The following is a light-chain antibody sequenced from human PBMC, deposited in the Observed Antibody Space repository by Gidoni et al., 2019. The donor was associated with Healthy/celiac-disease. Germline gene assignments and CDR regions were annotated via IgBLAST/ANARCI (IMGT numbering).Light chain of an antibody. Sequence: EIVITQSPATLSVSPGERATLSCRASQSVSNNLAWYQQKPGQAPRLLIYGASTRATGIPARFSGSGSGTDFTLTISSLQSEDFAVYYCQQYNNWPLYTFXQXTKLEI. CDR3: QQYNNWPLYT. CDR2: GAS. CDR1: QSVSNN. J-gene: IGKJ2*01. V-gene: IGKV3-15*01.